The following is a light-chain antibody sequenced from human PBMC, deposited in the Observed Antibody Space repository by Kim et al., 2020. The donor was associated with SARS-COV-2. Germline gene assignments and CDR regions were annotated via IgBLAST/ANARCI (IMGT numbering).Light chain of an antibody. Sequence: EIVLTQSPGTLSLSPGERATLSCRASQGVNSEYFAWYQQKPGQAPRLLIYAVSSRATGIPDRFSGSGSGTDFSLTISRLEPEDFAVYYCQQYGGSPRYSFGQGTKLEI. CDR1: QGVNSEY. V-gene: IGKV3-20*01. CDR2: AVS. J-gene: IGKJ2*01. CDR3: QQYGGSPRYS.